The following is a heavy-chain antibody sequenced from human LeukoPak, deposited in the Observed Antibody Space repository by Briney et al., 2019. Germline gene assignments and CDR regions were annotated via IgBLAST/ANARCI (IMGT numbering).Heavy chain of an antibody. Sequence: ASVKVSCKASGYTFTGYYMHWVRQAPGQGLEWMGWINPNSGGTNYAQKFQGRVTMTRDTSISTAYMELSRLRSDDTAVYYCARHVYNWNPGLTFDIWGQGTMVTVSS. V-gene: IGHV1-2*02. CDR2: INPNSGGT. J-gene: IGHJ3*02. CDR1: GYTFTGYY. D-gene: IGHD1-20*01. CDR3: ARHVYNWNPGLTFDI.